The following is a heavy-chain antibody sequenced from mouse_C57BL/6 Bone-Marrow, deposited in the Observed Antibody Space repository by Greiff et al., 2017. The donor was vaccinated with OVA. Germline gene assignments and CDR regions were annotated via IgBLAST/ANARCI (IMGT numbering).Heavy chain of an antibody. CDR1: GYTFTSYW. V-gene: IGHV1-55*01. Sequence: QVQLQQPGAELVKPGASVKMSCKASGYTFTSYWITWVKQRPGQGLEWIGDIYPGSGSTNYIEKFKSKATLTVDTSSSTAYMQRSSLTSDDSAVYYCARVENSLFDWWGQGTTLTVSS. CDR2: IYPGSGST. J-gene: IGHJ2*01. CDR3: ARVENSLFDW.